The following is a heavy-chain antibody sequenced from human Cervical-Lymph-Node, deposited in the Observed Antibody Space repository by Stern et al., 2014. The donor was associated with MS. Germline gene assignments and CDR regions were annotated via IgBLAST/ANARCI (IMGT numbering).Heavy chain of an antibody. D-gene: IGHD5-18*01. J-gene: IGHJ3*02. CDR3: AKVWGYSYGSHDAFDI. CDR1: GGTFSSYA. CDR2: INPIFGTA. Sequence: VQLVQSGAEVKKPGSSVKVSCKASGGTFSSYAISWVRQAPGQGLEWMGGINPIFGTANHAQKFQGRVTVTADEFTSPGYMELSSLRSEETAVYFCAKVWGYSYGSHDAFDIWGQGTMVTVSS. V-gene: IGHV1-69*01.